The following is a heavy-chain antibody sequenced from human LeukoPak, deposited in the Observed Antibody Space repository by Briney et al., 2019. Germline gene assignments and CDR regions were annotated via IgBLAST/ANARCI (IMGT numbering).Heavy chain of an antibody. CDR1: GFTFSSNS. Sequence: GGSLRLSCAASGFTFSSNSMNWVRQAPGKGLELVSSISTSSSHMYYADSVKGRFTISRDNARNSLYLQMNSLRAEDTAVYYCARGSEWELLSCDHWGQGTLVTVSS. J-gene: IGHJ5*02. D-gene: IGHD1-26*01. V-gene: IGHV3-21*01. CDR2: ISTSSSHM. CDR3: ARGSEWELLSCDH.